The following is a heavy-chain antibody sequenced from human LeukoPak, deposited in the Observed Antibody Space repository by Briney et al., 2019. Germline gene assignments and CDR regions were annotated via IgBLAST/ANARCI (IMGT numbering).Heavy chain of an antibody. CDR3: AGVDESCRGAGCYTFSFDD. CDR2: IYYSGLT. D-gene: IGHD2-15*01. J-gene: IGHJ4*02. V-gene: IGHV4-61*01. CDR1: GGSVSSGSNY. Sequence: SETLSLTCTVSGGSVSSGSNYWSWVRQPPGKRLEWIGYIYYSGLTNYNPSLNSRVTISLDTSKNQYSLHLSSVTPADAAVYSCAGVDESCRGAGCYTFSFDDWGQGNMVTVSS.